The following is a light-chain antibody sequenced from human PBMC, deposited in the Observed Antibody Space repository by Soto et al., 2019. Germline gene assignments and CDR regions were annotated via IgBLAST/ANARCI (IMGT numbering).Light chain of an antibody. CDR1: QSISNY. J-gene: IGKJ3*01. CDR2: AAS. CDR3: QYSYNTLTFP. V-gene: IGKV1-39*01. Sequence: DIPMTQSPSSLSASVGDRVTITCRASQSISNYLNWYQQKPGKAPTLVIFAASNLQSGVPSRFSGSASDTHFTLTIISLLPEDFATYYCQYSYNTLTFPLCPGTKVHI.